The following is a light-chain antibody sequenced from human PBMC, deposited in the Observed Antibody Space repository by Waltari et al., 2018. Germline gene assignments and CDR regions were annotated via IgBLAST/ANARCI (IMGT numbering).Light chain of an antibody. V-gene: IGKV3-20*01. Sequence: EIVLTQSPGTLSLSPGERATLSCRASQSVSNSYLAWYQQKPGQAPRLLIYGASSRATGIPDRFSGSGSGTDFTLTISRLEPEDFAVYYCQQYNSSPPRFGQGTKVEIK. J-gene: IGKJ1*01. CDR2: GAS. CDR3: QQYNSSPPR. CDR1: QSVSNSY.